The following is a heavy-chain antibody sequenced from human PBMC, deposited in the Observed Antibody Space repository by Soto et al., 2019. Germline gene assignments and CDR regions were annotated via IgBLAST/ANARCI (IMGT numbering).Heavy chain of an antibody. V-gene: IGHV3-21*04. CDR1: LFSFSSFS. Sequence: PGGSLRLSCTASLFSFSSFSMNWVRQAPGQGLEWVSSISGGSEYILYADSVKGRFTVSRDNARSSLFLQMNDLRPEDTAVYYCARGETVPPRPGFDFWGQGVQVTVSS. CDR3: ARGETVPPRPGFDF. J-gene: IGHJ4*02. CDR2: ISGGSEYI. D-gene: IGHD6-6*01.